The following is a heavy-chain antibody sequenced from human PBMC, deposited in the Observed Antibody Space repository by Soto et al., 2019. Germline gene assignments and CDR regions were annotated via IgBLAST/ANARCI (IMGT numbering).Heavy chain of an antibody. CDR1: GISVGTNY. Sequence: PGGSLRLSCAASGISVGTNYMTWVRQAPGKGLEWVSGISWNSGSIAYADSVKGRFTISRDNAKNSLYLQMNSLRAEDTALYYCAKGSGFDYWGQGTLVTVSS. D-gene: IGHD3-3*01. J-gene: IGHJ4*02. CDR3: AKGSGFDY. V-gene: IGHV3-9*01. CDR2: ISWNSGSI.